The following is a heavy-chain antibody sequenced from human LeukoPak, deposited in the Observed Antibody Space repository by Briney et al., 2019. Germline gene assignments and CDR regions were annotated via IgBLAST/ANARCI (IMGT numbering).Heavy chain of an antibody. CDR1: GFTFSSYA. D-gene: IGHD3-10*01. CDR2: ISGNGGST. Sequence: GGSVRLSCEASGFTFSSYAMSWVRQAPGKGLEWVSAISGNGGSTYYADSVKGRLTISRDNSKNPLYLQMSSLRAEDTAVYYCAKDVHPEGSGSPWNYFDYWGQGTLVSVSS. V-gene: IGHV3-23*01. CDR3: AKDVHPEGSGSPWNYFDY. J-gene: IGHJ4*02.